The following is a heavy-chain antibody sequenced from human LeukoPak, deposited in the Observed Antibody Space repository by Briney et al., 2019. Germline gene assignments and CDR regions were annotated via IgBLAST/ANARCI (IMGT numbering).Heavy chain of an antibody. CDR1: GCTFTSYG. D-gene: IGHD3-22*01. CDR3: ARAPISDSSGYLFY. J-gene: IGHJ4*02. V-gene: IGHV1-69*05. CDR2: IIPIFGTA. Sequence: SVKVSCKASGCTFTSYGISWVRQAPGQGLEWMGRIIPIFGTANCAQKFQGRVTITTDESTSTAYMELSSLRSEDTAVYYCARAPISDSSGYLFYWGQGTLVTVSS.